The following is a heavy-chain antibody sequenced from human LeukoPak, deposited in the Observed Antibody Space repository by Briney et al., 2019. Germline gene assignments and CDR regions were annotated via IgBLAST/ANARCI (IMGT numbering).Heavy chain of an antibody. D-gene: IGHD6-13*01. J-gene: IGHJ4*02. Sequence: PGGSLRLSCAASGFIFNEYTMHWVRQAPGKGLEWVSLISWDGGSTYYADSVKGRFTISRDNSKNSLYLQMNSLRSEDTAFYYCVKSFPRSWYVAFDYWGLGTLVTVSS. CDR2: ISWDGGST. CDR1: GFIFNEYT. CDR3: VKSFPRSWYVAFDY. V-gene: IGHV3-43*01.